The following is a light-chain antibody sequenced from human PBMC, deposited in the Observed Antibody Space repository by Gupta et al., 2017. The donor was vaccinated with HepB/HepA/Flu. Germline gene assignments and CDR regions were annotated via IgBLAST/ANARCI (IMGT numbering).Light chain of an antibody. Sequence: DIQMTQSPSSLSASVGDRVTITCRASQSISNYLNWYQQKPGKAPKVLIYVASRLQSGVPSRFSGSGSGTDFTLTISRLQPEDFATYYCQQSDITPWTFGQGTKVEIK. V-gene: IGKV1-39*01. CDR2: VAS. CDR3: QQSDITPWT. CDR1: QSISNY. J-gene: IGKJ1*01.